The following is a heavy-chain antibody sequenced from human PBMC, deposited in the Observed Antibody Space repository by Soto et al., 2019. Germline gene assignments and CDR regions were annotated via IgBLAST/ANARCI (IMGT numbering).Heavy chain of an antibody. CDR2: INDRGSI. J-gene: IGHJ2*01. D-gene: IGHD3-9*01. V-gene: IGHV4-34*01. CDR1: GGSFSGYY. CDR3: ARESNDILTGPPWVWYFDL. Sequence: QVQLQQWGAGPLRPLETLSLTCGVSGGSFSGYYWAWIRQSPGKGLEWIGEINDRGSINYNPSLKSRVSISVDTSKNHYSLNLTSVTAADTAVYYCARESNDILTGPPWVWYFDLWGRGTLVTVSS.